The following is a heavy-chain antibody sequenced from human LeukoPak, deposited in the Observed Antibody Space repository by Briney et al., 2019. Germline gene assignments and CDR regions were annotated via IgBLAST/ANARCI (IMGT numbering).Heavy chain of an antibody. D-gene: IGHD3-10*01. CDR3: ARDPQYYYGSATFDP. V-gene: IGHV3-21*01. CDR2: ISSSSSYI. J-gene: IGHJ5*02. Sequence: GGSLRLSCAASGLTFSSYSMNWVRQAPGKGLEWVSSISSSSSYIYYADSVKGRFTISRDNAKNSLYLQMNSLRAEDTAVYYCARDPQYYYGSATFDPWGQGTLVTVSS. CDR1: GLTFSSYS.